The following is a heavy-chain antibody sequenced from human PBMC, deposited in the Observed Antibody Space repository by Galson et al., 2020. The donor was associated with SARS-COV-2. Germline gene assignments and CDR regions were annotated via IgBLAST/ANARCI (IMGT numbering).Heavy chain of an antibody. CDR2: ISWDGGST. Sequence: GESLKISCAASGFTFDDYAMHWVRQAPGKGLEWVSLISWDGGSTYYADSVKGRFTISRDNSKNSLYLQMNSLRAEDTALYYCAKEINMVRYYYGMDVWGQGTTVTVSS. CDR1: GFTFDDYA. J-gene: IGHJ6*02. V-gene: IGHV3-43D*03. D-gene: IGHD3-10*01. CDR3: AKEINMVRYYYGMDV.